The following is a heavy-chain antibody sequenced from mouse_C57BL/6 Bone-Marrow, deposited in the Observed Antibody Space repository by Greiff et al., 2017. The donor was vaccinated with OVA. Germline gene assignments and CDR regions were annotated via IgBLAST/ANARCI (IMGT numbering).Heavy chain of an antibody. CDR3: TPYVNYAMDY. V-gene: IGHV14-4*01. CDR2: IDPENGDT. CDR1: GFNIKDDY. Sequence: EVQGVESGAELVRPGASVKLSCTASGFNIKDDYMHWVKQRPEQGLEWIGWIDPENGDTEYASKFQGKATITADTSSNTAYLQLSSLTSEDTAVYYCTPYVNYAMDYWGQGTSVTVSS. D-gene: IGHD2-12*01. J-gene: IGHJ4*01.